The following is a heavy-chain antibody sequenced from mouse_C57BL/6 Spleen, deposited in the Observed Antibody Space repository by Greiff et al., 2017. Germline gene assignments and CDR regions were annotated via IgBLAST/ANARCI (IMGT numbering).Heavy chain of an antibody. CDR1: GFNIKDYY. CDR3: AIEVLYYDYEAWFAY. J-gene: IGHJ3*01. V-gene: IGHV14-2*01. Sequence: EVQLQQSGAELVKPGASVKLSCTASGFNIKDYYMHWVKQRTEQGLEWIGRIDPEDGETKYAPKFQGKATITADTSSNTAYLKRSSLTSEDTAVYYCAIEVLYYDYEAWFAYWGQGTLVTVSA. D-gene: IGHD2-4*01. CDR2: IDPEDGET.